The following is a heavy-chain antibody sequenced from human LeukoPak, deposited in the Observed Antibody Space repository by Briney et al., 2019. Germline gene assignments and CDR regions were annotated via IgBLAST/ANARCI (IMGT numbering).Heavy chain of an antibody. CDR2: IYYSGST. CDR1: GGSISSGDYY. J-gene: IGHJ4*02. CDR3: ARDSRYYGSGSFDY. V-gene: IGHV4-30-4*01. Sequence: SQTLSLTCTVSGGSISSGDYYWRWIRQPPGKGLEWIGYIYYSGSTYYNPSLKSRVTISVDTSKNQFSLKLSSVTAADTAVYYCARDSRYYGSGSFDYWGQGTLVTVSS. D-gene: IGHD3-10*01.